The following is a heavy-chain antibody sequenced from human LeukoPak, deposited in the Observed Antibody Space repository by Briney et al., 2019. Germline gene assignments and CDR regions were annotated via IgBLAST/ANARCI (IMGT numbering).Heavy chain of an antibody. D-gene: IGHD3-10*01. CDR3: ASSLYYYTSGAGFDY. V-gene: IGHV4-4*07. J-gene: IGHJ4*02. Sequence: SETLSLTRTVSGGSISTYYWSWIRQPAGKGLEWIGRISASGSTNYSPSLKSRVTMSVDTSKNQFSLNLSSVTAADTAIYYCASSLYYYTSGAGFDYWGQGTLVTVSS. CDR2: ISASGST. CDR1: GGSISTYY.